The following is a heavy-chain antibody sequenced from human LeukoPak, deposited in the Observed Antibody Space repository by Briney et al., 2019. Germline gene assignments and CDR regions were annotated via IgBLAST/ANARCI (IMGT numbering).Heavy chain of an antibody. V-gene: IGHV3-33*08. J-gene: IGHJ6*02. CDR2: IWYDGSNK. CDR1: GITLSNYG. D-gene: IGHD5-12*01. CDR3: ARCDALRQVFINGMDV. Sequence: GGSLRLSCAVSGITLSNYGMSWVRQAPGKGLEWVAVIWYDGSNKYYADSVKGRFTISRDNSKNTLYLQMNSVRAEDTAVYYCARCDALRQVFINGMDVWGQGTTVTVSS.